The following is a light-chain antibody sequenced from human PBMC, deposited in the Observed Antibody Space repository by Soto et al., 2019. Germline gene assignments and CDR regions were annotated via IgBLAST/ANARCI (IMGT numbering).Light chain of an antibody. V-gene: IGLV2-14*02. Sequence: QSVLTQPASVSGSPGQSITISCTGTSSDVGSYKLVSWYQQHPGKAPKLMIYEGSKRPSGVSNRFSGSKSGNTASLTISGLQAEDEADYYCQSYDSSLSVSYVFGTGTKVTVL. CDR1: SSDVGSYKL. CDR2: EGS. CDR3: QSYDSSLSVSYV. J-gene: IGLJ1*01.